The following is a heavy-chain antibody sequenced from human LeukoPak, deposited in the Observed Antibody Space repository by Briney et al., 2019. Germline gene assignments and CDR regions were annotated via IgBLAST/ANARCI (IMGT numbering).Heavy chain of an antibody. D-gene: IGHD3-3*01. CDR3: ARDLEPYYDFWSGYSP. V-gene: IGHV3-30-3*01. CDR2: ISYDGSNK. Sequence: GSLRLSCAASGFTFSSYAMHWVRQAPGKGLEWVAVISYDGSNKYYADSVKGRFTISRDNSKNTLYLQMNSLRAEDTAVYYCARDLEPYYDFWSGYSPWGQGTLVTVSS. CDR1: GFTFSSYA. J-gene: IGHJ5*02.